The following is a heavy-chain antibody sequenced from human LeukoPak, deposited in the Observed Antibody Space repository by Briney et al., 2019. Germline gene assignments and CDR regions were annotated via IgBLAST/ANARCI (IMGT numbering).Heavy chain of an antibody. D-gene: IGHD6-13*01. Sequence: GASVKVSCKASGYTFTSYGISWVRQAPGQGLEWMGWISAYNGNANYAQKLQGRVTMTTDTSTSTAYMELRSLRSDDTAVYYCARDRPSSWTIPPDYWGQGTLVTVSS. J-gene: IGHJ4*02. CDR3: ARDRPSSWTIPPDY. CDR2: ISAYNGNA. CDR1: GYTFTSYG. V-gene: IGHV1-18*01.